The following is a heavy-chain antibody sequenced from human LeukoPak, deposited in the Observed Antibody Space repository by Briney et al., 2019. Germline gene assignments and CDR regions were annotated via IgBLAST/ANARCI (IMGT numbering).Heavy chain of an antibody. V-gene: IGHV3-30-3*01. CDR2: ISYDGSNK. Sequence: PGGSLRLSCAASGFTFSSYAMHWVRQAPGKGLEWVAVISYDGSNKYYADSVKGRFTISRDNSKNTLYLQMNSLRAEDTAVYYCARSHGGWYRAFDYWGQGTLVTVSS. CDR3: ARSHGGWYRAFDY. CDR1: GFTFSSYA. J-gene: IGHJ4*02. D-gene: IGHD6-19*01.